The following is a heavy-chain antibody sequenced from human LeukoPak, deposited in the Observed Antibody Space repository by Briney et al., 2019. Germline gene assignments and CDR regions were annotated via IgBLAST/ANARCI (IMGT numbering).Heavy chain of an antibody. CDR3: AKDSLADIDY. CDR1: GFIFSTYG. CDR2: IRHDGSIK. Sequence: GGSLRLSCAASGFIFSTYGMYWVRQAPGEGLEWVAFIRHDGSIKNYADSVKGRSTISRDNSRNTLYLQMNSLRAEDTAVYYCAKDSLADIDYWGQGTLVTVSS. V-gene: IGHV3-30*02. D-gene: IGHD3-16*01. J-gene: IGHJ4*02.